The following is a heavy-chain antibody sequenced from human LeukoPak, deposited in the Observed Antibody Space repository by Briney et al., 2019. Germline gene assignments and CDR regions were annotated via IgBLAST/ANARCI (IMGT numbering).Heavy chain of an antibody. Sequence: GGSLRLSCAASGFTFRSYNMNWVRQAPGKGLEWVSYSSSSSSTIYYADSVKGRFTISRDNAKNSLYLQMNSLIDEDTAVYYCARWAIFDAFDIWGQGTMVTVSS. J-gene: IGHJ3*02. V-gene: IGHV3-48*02. D-gene: IGHD3-9*01. CDR2: SSSSSSTI. CDR3: ARWAIFDAFDI. CDR1: GFTFRSYN.